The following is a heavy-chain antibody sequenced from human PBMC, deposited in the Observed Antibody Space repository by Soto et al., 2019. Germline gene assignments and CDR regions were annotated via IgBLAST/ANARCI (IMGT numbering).Heavy chain of an antibody. V-gene: IGHV1-18*01. CDR2: ISDYNGDT. CDR1: GYTFSSYG. D-gene: IGHD2-8*01. J-gene: IGHJ4*02. CDR3: ARSGAYCTSITCLFDSF. Sequence: QAQLVQSGAEVKKPGASVKVSCRASGYTFSSYGYAWVRQAPGQGLEWMGWISDYNGDTDYAQKFQDRVTLTTDTSTTTAYTELRNLASDDTAVYYCARSGAYCTSITCLFDSFWGLGTLVTVSS.